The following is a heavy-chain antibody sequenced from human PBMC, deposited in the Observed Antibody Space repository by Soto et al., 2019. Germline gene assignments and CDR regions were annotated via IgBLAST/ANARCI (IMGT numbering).Heavy chain of an antibody. CDR3: ARESENLTSNFAY. CDR1: GFTFTRYS. J-gene: IGHJ4*02. V-gene: IGHV3-21*06. CDR2: ISSTTNYI. Sequence: GGSLRLSCAASGFTFTRYSMNWVRQAPGKGLEWVSSISSTTNYIYYGDSMKGRFTISRDNAKNSLYLEMNSLRAEDTAVYYCARESENLTSNFAYWGQGTLVTFSS.